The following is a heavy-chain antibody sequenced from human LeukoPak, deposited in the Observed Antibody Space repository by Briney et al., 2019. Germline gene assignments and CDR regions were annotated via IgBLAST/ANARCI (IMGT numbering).Heavy chain of an antibody. J-gene: IGHJ3*02. CDR2: ISGSGLRT. CDR1: GXTFSNYA. V-gene: IGHV3-23*01. Sequence: GGSLRLSCAASGXTFSNYAMSWVRQAPGKGLEWVSAISGSGLRTYYADSVKGRFTISRDISKNTLYLQMDSLRAEDTAVYYCAKDRVSMIVVVAFDIWGQGTMVTVSS. D-gene: IGHD3-22*01. CDR3: AKDRVSMIVVVAFDI.